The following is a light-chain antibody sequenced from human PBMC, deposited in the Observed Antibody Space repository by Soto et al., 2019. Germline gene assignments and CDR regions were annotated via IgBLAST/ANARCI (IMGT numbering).Light chain of an antibody. J-gene: IGLJ3*02. Sequence: QSALTQPASVSGSLGQSITISCTGTSSDIGAYNYVSWYQQHPGKAPKVMIFEVIKRPPGVSNRFSGSKSGNMASLTISGLQAEDEGDYYCSSFTTTSTVLLGGGTKLTVL. CDR2: EVI. V-gene: IGLV2-14*01. CDR1: SSDIGAYNY. CDR3: SSFTTTSTVL.